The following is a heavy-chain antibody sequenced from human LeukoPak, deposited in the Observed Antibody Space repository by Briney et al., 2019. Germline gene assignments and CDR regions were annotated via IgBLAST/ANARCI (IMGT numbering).Heavy chain of an antibody. CDR2: ISGSGGNT. V-gene: IGHV3-23*01. Sequence: GGSLRLSCAASGFTLSSYVMSWVRPAPGGGLEWVSAISGSGGNTYYADSVKGRFTISRDNSKNTLYLQMNSLRAEDTAVYYCAKYSTALDYWGQGTLVTVSS. CDR1: GFTLSSYV. J-gene: IGHJ4*02. D-gene: IGHD2/OR15-2a*01. CDR3: AKYSTALDY.